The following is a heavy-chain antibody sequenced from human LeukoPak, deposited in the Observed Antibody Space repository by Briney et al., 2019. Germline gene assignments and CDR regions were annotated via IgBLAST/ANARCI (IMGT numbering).Heavy chain of an antibody. J-gene: IGHJ4*02. CDR1: GGSFSGHY. CDR3: ARAPPYSSSWGY. D-gene: IGHD6-13*01. Sequence: PSETLSLTCAVYGGSFSGHYWSWIRQPPGKGLEWIGEINHSGSTNYNPSLKSRVTISVDTSKNQFSLKLSSVTAADTAVYYCARAPPYSSSWGYWGQGTLVTASS. CDR2: INHSGST. V-gene: IGHV4-34*01.